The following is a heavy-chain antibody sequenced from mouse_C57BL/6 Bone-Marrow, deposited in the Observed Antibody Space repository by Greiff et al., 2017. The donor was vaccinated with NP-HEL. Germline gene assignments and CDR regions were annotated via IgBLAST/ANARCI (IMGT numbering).Heavy chain of an antibody. D-gene: IGHD1-1*01. CDR3: ARIAFYYYGLYYAMDY. V-gene: IGHV8-8*01. CDR2: IWWDDDK. CDR1: GFSLSTFGMG. J-gene: IGHJ4*01. Sequence: QVTLKVSGPGILQPSQTLSLTCSFSGFSLSTFGMGVGWIRQPSGKGLEWLAHIWWDDDKYYNPALKSRLTISKDTSKNQVLLKIANVDTADTATYYCARIAFYYYGLYYAMDYWGQGTSVTVSS.